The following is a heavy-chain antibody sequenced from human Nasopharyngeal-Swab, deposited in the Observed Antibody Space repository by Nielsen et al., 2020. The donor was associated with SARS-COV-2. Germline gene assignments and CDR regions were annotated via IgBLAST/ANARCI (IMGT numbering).Heavy chain of an antibody. V-gene: IGHV3-9*01. CDR3: AKDYHYDFGTNWFDP. D-gene: IGHD3-3*01. CDR2: ISWNSGSI. J-gene: IGHJ5*02. Sequence: SLKISCAASGFTFDDYAMHWVRQAPGKGLEWVSGISWNSGSIGYADSVKGRFTISRDNAKNSLYLQMNSLRAEDTALYYCAKDYHYDFGTNWFDPWGQGTLVTVSP. CDR1: GFTFDDYA.